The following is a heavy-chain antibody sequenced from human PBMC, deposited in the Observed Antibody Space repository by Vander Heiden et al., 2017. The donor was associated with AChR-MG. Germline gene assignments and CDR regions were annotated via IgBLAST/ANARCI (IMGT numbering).Heavy chain of an antibody. CDR1: GGSFSGYV. J-gene: IGHJ6*02. Sequence: QVPLQQWGAGLLKPSETLSLTCAVYGGSFSGYVWSWIRQPPGKGLEWIWEINHSGSTNYNPSLKSRVTISVDTSKNQFSLKLSSVTAADTAVYYCARPGRGIAAAGYYYYYYGMDVWGQGTTVTVSS. D-gene: IGHD6-13*01. CDR2: INHSGST. CDR3: ARPGRGIAAAGYYYYYYGMDV. V-gene: IGHV4-34*01.